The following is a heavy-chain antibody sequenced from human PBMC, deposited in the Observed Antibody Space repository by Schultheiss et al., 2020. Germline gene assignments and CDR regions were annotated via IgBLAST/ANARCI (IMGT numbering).Heavy chain of an antibody. J-gene: IGHJ6*02. CDR1: GGSVSSGSYY. Sequence: SETLSLTCTVSGGSVSSGSYYWSWIRQPPGKGLEWIGYIYYSGSTNYNPSLKSRVTISVDTSKNQFSLKLSSVTAADTAVYYCAKTYSNDPHFGMNVWGQGTTVTVSS. V-gene: IGHV4-61*01. CDR2: IYYSGST. CDR3: AKTYSNDPHFGMNV. D-gene: IGHD4-11*01.